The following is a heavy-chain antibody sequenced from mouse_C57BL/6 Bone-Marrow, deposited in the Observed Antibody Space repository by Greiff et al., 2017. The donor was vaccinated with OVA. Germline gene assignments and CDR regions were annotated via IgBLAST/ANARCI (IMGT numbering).Heavy chain of an antibody. CDR1: GYTFTNYW. J-gene: IGHJ2*01. Sequence: QVQLQQSGAELVRPGTSVKLSCKASGYTFTNYWMHWVKQRPGQGLEWIGVIAPSDSYINYNQKFKGRATLTVDTSSSTAYMHLSSLTSEDSAVYYCAHYGSRLYLHYWGQGTAFTVSS. V-gene: IGHV1-59*01. CDR2: IAPSDSYI. D-gene: IGHD1-1*01. CDR3: AHYGSRLYLHY.